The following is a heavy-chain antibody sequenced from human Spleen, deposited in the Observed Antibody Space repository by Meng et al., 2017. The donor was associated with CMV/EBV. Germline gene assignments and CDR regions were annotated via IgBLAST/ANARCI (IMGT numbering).Heavy chain of an antibody. J-gene: IGHJ4*02. CDR2: ISSHNGKT. V-gene: IGHV1-18*01. Sequence: QVQLVQSGAGVKKPGSSVKVSCKASGYRFSDHGIIWVRQAPGQGLEWMGWISSHNGKTNFAQNLQGRVTITTDASTSTVYMELRSLRSDDTAVYYCARGGVRGRHFDYWGQGTLVTVSS. D-gene: IGHD3-10*01. CDR3: ARGGVRGRHFDY. CDR1: GYRFSDHG.